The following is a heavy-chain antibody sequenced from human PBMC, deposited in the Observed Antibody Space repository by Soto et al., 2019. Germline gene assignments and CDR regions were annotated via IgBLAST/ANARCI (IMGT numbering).Heavy chain of an antibody. CDR1: GGSFSGYY. Sequence: QVQLQQWGAGLLKPSETLSLTCAVYGGSFSGYYWSWIRQPPGKGLEWIGEINHSGSTNYNPSLKSRVTTSVDTSKNQFTSKLSSVHAADTAVYYSARGRPPWGSENYRTFDLWGQGTMVTVS. D-gene: IGHD3-10*01. CDR3: ARGRPPWGSENYRTFDL. CDR2: INHSGST. V-gene: IGHV4-34*01. J-gene: IGHJ3*01.